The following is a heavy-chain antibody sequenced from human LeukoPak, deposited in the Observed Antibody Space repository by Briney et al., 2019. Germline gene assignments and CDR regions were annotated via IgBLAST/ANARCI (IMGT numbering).Heavy chain of an antibody. Sequence: SETLSLTCAVSGGPISSRSCYWGWIRQPPGKGLEWIGSIYYSGSTYYNPSLKSRVTISVDTSKNQFSLKLSSVTAADTAVYYCARQRLALLWFGELFDDYSGQGTLVTVSS. J-gene: IGHJ4*02. CDR1: GGPISSRSCY. D-gene: IGHD3-10*01. V-gene: IGHV4-39*07. CDR2: IYYSGST. CDR3: ARQRLALLWFGELFDDY.